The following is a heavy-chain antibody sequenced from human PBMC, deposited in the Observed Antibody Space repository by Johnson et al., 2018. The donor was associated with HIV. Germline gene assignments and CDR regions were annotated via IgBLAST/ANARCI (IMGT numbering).Heavy chain of an antibody. CDR3: ARAYMSSGSYYDVFDI. V-gene: IGHV3-13*01. Sequence: EKLVESGGGLVQPGGSLRLSCAASGFTFSSYDMHWVRQATGKGLEWVSAIGTAGDTYYPGSVKGRFTISRDNAKNSLYLQINSLRAEDTALYYCARAYMSSGSYYDVFDIWGQGTMVTVSS. CDR1: GFTFSSYD. J-gene: IGHJ3*02. D-gene: IGHD1-26*01. CDR2: IGTAGDT.